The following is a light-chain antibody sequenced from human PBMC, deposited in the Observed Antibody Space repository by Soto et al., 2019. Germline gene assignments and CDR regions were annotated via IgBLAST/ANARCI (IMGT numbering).Light chain of an antibody. CDR1: QSVSNN. J-gene: IGKJ2*01. V-gene: IGKV3-15*01. Sequence: EIVMTQSPATLSVSPGERATLSCRASQSVSNNLAWYQQKPGQAPRLLIYGASTRATGIPARFSGSGSGTEFTLTISSLQSEDFAVYYCQQYNNWPHLYTFGQGTKLEIK. CDR2: GAS. CDR3: QQYNNWPHLYT.